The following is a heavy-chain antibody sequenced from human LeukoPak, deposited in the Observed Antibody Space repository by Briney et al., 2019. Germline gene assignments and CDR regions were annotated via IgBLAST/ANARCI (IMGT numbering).Heavy chain of an antibody. D-gene: IGHD2-2*01. J-gene: IGHJ6*02. CDR1: GFTFSSYW. CDR2: IKQDGSEK. Sequence: PGGSLRLSCAASGFTFSSYWMSWVRQAPGKGLEWVANIKQDGSEKYYVDSVKGRFTISRDNAKNSLYLQMNSLRAEDTAVYYCARVRGYCSSTSCYPYYYGMDVWGQGTTVTVSS. CDR3: ARVRGYCSSTSCYPYYYGMDV. V-gene: IGHV3-7*01.